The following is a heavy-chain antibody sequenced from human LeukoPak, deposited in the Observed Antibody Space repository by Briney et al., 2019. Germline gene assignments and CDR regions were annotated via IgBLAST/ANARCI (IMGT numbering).Heavy chain of an antibody. Sequence: GASVKVSCKASGYTFTSYGISWVRQAPGQGLEWMGWISAYNGNTNYAQKLQGRVTMITDAATSTAYLELRSLRSDDTAVYYCARASSTQIQLWYFDYWGQGTLVTVSS. D-gene: IGHD5-18*01. CDR1: GYTFTSYG. J-gene: IGHJ4*02. V-gene: IGHV1-18*01. CDR2: ISAYNGNT. CDR3: ARASSTQIQLWYFDY.